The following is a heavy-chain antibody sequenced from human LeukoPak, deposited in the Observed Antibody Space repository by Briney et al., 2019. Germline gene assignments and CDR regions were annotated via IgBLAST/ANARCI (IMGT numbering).Heavy chain of an antibody. D-gene: IGHD1-26*01. CDR1: GGSISSYY. CDR3: ARDVGATPGYFDY. J-gene: IGHJ4*02. V-gene: IGHV4-59*01. CDR2: IYYSGST. Sequence: PSETLSLTCTVSGGSISSYYWSWIRQPPGKGLDWIGYIYYSGSTNYNPSLKSRVTISVDTSKNQFSLKLSSVTAADTAVYYCARDVGATPGYFDYWGQGTLVTVS.